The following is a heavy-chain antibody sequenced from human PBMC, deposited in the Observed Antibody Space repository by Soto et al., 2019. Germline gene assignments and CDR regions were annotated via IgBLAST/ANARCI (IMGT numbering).Heavy chain of an antibody. V-gene: IGHV4-39*01. D-gene: IGHD2-15*01. J-gene: IGHJ4*02. Sequence: QLQLQESGPGLVKPSETLSLTCTVSGGSISSSSYYWGWIRQPPGKGLEWIGGIYYSGSTYYNPSHKSRVTISVDTSKNQFSLKLSSVTAADTAVYYCARRRDYCSGGSCYWGAYFDYWGQGTLVTVSS. CDR3: ARRRDYCSGGSCYWGAYFDY. CDR1: GGSISSSSYY. CDR2: IYYSGST.